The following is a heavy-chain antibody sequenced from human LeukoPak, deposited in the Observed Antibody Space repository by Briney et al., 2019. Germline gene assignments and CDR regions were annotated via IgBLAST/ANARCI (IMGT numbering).Heavy chain of an antibody. Sequence: GSLRLSCAASGFTFSSYAMHWVRQAPGKGLEWVAVISYDGSNKYYADSVKGRFTISRDNSKNTLYLQMNSLRAEDTAVYYCAKEAGPVDTAISDYWGQGTLVTVSS. J-gene: IGHJ4*02. CDR3: AKEAGPVDTAISDY. CDR2: ISYDGSNK. D-gene: IGHD5-18*01. CDR1: GFTFSSYA. V-gene: IGHV3-30*04.